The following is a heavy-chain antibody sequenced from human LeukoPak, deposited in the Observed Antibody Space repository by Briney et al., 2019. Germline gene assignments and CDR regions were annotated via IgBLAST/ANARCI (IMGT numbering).Heavy chain of an antibody. D-gene: IGHD5-18*01. CDR1: GFTFDDYA. V-gene: IGHV3-9*01. J-gene: IGHJ4*02. CDR2: ISWNSGSI. CDR3: AKDGQVDTAMVTEEYYFDY. Sequence: GGSLRLSCAVSGFTFDDYAMHWVRHAPGKGLEWVSGISWNSGSIGYGDSVKGRFTISRDNAKNSLYLQMNSLRAEDTALYYCAKDGQVDTAMVTEEYYFDYWGQGTLVTVSS.